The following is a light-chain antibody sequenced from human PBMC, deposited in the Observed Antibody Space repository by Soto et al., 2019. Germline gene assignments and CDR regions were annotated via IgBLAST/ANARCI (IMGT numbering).Light chain of an antibody. CDR3: QQYKSYFWT. V-gene: IGKV1-5*01. CDR2: DAS. Sequence: IQMTQTPSTLSASVVDTVTITFRSSQSLSEWLAWYQQKPGKAPKLLIYDASSLERGVPSRFRGSGSGTEFTLTISSLPPDDFALYYCQQYKSYFWTFGQGTKV. J-gene: IGKJ1*01. CDR1: QSLSEW.